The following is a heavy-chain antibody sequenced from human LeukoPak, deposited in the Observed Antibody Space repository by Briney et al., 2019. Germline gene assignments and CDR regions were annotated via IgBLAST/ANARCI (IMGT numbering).Heavy chain of an antibody. Sequence: GGSLRLSCAASGFTFNSHSMNWVRQAPGKGLEWVSSISSRSSYIYYADSVKGRFTISRDNAKNSLYLQMNSLRVEDTAGYYCARERTKGGSDAFDIWGQGTMVTVSS. CDR1: GFTFNSHS. V-gene: IGHV3-21*01. J-gene: IGHJ3*02. CDR2: ISSRSSYI. CDR3: ARERTKGGSDAFDI. D-gene: IGHD1-1*01.